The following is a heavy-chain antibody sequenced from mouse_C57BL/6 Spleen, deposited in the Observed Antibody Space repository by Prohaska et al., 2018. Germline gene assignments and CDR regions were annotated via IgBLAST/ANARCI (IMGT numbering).Heavy chain of an antibody. CDR2: IHYSGST. CDR3: AREGRGVATIRYFDY. Sequence: WLRQPPGKGLEWTASIHYSGSTSYNPFLKSRVTISVDTSKNQFSLKLSSVTAADTAVYYCAREGRGVATIRYFDYWGQGTLVTVSS. D-gene: IGHD1-1*02. J-gene: IGHJ2*01. V-gene: IGHV12-3*02.